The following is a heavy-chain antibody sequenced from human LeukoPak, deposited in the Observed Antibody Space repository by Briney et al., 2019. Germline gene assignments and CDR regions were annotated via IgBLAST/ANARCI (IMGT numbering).Heavy chain of an antibody. J-gene: IGHJ4*02. V-gene: IGHV4-61*02. CDR3: ARDGSYYDSSDY. CDR2: IYTSGST. Sequence: SETLSLTCTVFGGSISSGIYYWSWIRQPAGKGLEWIGRIYTSGSTNYNPSLKSRVTISVDTSKNQFSLKLSSVTAADTAVYYCARDGSYYDSSDYWGQGTLITVSS. D-gene: IGHD3-22*01. CDR1: GGSISSGIYY.